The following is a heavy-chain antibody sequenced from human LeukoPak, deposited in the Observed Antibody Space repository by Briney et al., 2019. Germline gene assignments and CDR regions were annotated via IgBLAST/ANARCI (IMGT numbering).Heavy chain of an antibody. J-gene: IGHJ3*02. CDR2: ISYDGSNK. CDR1: GFTFSSYN. CDR3: ARGGGTVDI. Sequence: PGGSLRLPCAASGFTFSSYNMNWVRQAPGKGLEWVAVISYDGSNKYYADSVKGRFTISRDNSKNTLYLQMNGLRAEDTAVYYCARGGGTVDIWGQGTMVAVSS. V-gene: IGHV3-30-3*01. D-gene: IGHD3-16*01.